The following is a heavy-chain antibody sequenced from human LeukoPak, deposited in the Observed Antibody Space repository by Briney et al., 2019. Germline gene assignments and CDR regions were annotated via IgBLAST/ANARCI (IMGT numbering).Heavy chain of an antibody. CDR3: AREQSGGLSGNFVLLFASNYTYYYMDV. J-gene: IGHJ6*03. V-gene: IGHV1-46*01. Sequence: ASVKVSSKASGYTFTMYYIHWVRQAPGQGLEWMGLINPSDGATTYAQRFQGRVTMTRDMSTTTVYMDLRSLRFEDTAVYFCAREQSGGLSGNFVLLFASNYTYYYMDVWGRGTTVTV. CDR1: GYTFTMYY. D-gene: IGHD3-10*01. CDR2: INPSDGAT.